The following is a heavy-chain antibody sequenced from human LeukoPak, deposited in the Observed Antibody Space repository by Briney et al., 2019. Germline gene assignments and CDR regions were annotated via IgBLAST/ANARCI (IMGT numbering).Heavy chain of an antibody. J-gene: IGHJ4*02. CDR3: ARGVDSSGYLYYFDY. V-gene: IGHV1-18*01. CDR1: GYTFTSYG. D-gene: IGHD3-22*01. Sequence: ASVKVSCKASGYTFTSYGISWARQAPGQGLEWMGWISAYNGNTNYAQKLQGRVTMTTDTSTSTAYMELRSLRSDDTAVYYCARGVDSSGYLYYFDYWGQGTLVTVSS. CDR2: ISAYNGNT.